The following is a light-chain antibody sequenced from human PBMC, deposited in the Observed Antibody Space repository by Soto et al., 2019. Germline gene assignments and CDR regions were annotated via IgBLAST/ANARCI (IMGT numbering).Light chain of an antibody. J-gene: IGLJ1*01. CDR1: SSDVGGYNY. CDR2: EVS. Sequence: QSVLTQPASVSGSPGQSITITCTVTSSDVGGYNYVSWYQQQSGKAPKLMIHEVSNRPSGVSNRFSGSKSGNMASLTISGLQAEDEADYYCSSYTSSRAYVFGIGTKVTV. CDR3: SSYTSSRAYV. V-gene: IGLV2-14*01.